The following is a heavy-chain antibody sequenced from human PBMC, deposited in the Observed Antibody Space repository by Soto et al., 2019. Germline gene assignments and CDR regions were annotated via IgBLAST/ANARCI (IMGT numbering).Heavy chain of an antibody. V-gene: IGHV3-7*01. CDR2: IKHYGSEK. J-gene: IGHJ4*01. CDR1: GFTFSSYW. Sequence: GSLGLSCVASGFTFSSYWMSCVRQAPGKGLEWVANIKHYGSEKYYVDSVKGRFTISRDKAKNSLYLQMNSLRAEDTAVYYCARNTYSEYWGEGTLVTVS. CDR3: ARNTYSEY.